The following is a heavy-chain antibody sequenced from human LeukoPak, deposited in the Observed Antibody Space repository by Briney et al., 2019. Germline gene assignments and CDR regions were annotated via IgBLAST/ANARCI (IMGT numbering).Heavy chain of an antibody. Sequence: PSETLSLTCAVSGYSPSSGSYWGGIRQPPGKGRGWIGSIYHSESTYYNPSLKSRVTISVDPSKNQFSLKLSSVTAADTAVYSCARRYGSYSQNLFDYWGQGTLVTVSS. CDR3: ARRYGSYSQNLFDY. CDR2: IYHSEST. D-gene: IGHD3-10*01. V-gene: IGHV4-38-2*01. CDR1: GYSPSSGSY. J-gene: IGHJ4*02.